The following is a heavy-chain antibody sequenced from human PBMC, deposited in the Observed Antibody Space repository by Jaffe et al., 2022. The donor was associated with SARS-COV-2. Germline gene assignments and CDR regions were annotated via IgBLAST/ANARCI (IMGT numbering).Heavy chain of an antibody. CDR1: GFTFSNYA. V-gene: IGHV3-23*01. CDR2: VSGSGGNT. CDR3: AKDPVRRTPEVSV. J-gene: IGHJ4*02. Sequence: EEQLLQSGGGLVQPGGSLRLSCAASGFTFSNYAMSWVRQAPGKGLEWVSSVSGSGGNTYYADSVKGRFIISRDNSKNTLYLQVSRLRAEDTAIYYCAKDPVRRTPEVSVWGQGTLVTVSS.